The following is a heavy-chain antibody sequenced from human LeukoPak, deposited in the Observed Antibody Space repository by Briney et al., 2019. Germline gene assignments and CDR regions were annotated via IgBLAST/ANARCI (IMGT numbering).Heavy chain of an antibody. CDR1: GVSISSYY. CDR2: IYYSGNT. J-gene: IGHJ4*02. Sequence: SETLSLTCTVSGVSISSYYWSWIRQPPGKGLEWIGFIYYSGNTNYNPSLKSRVTTSVDTSKNQFSLRLRSVTAADTAVYYCARDLYNWNSWGQGTLVTVSS. V-gene: IGHV4-59*01. CDR3: ARDLYNWNS. D-gene: IGHD1-7*01.